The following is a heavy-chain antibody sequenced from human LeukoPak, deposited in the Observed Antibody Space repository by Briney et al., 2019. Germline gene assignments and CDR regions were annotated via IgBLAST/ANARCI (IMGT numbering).Heavy chain of an antibody. J-gene: IGHJ6*02. CDR2: INPNSGGT. Sequence: GASVKVSCKASGYTFTDYYMHWVRQAPGQGLEWMGWINPNSGGTNYAQKFQGRVTMTRDTSINTAYMELSRLRSDDTAVYYCARGPLAPLRLWPELGMDVWGQGTTVTVSS. CDR3: ARGPLAPLRLWPELGMDV. CDR1: GYTFTDYY. V-gene: IGHV1-2*02. D-gene: IGHD5-18*01.